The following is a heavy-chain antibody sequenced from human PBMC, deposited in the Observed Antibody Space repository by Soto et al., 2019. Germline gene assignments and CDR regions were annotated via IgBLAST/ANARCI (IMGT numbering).Heavy chain of an antibody. V-gene: IGHV4-30-2*01. CDR2: IYHSGST. D-gene: IGHD3-9*01. Sequence: SETLSLTCTVSGGSISSGDYYWSWIRQPPGKGLEWIGYIYHSGSTYYNPSLKSRVTISVDRSKNQFSLKLSSVTAADTAVYYCARVLLTGYPYYDYYGMDVWGQGTTVTVSS. CDR3: ARVLLTGYPYYDYYGMDV. CDR1: GGSISSGDYY. J-gene: IGHJ6*02.